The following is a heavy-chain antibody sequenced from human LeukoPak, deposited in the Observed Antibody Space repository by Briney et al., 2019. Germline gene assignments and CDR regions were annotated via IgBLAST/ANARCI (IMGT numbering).Heavy chain of an antibody. V-gene: IGHV3-30*18. D-gene: IGHD6-19*01. J-gene: IGHJ4*02. CDR1: GFTFSSYG. CDR2: ISYDGSNK. Sequence: GGSLRLSCAASGFTFSSYGMHWVRQAPGKELEWVAVISYDGSNKYYADSVKGRFTISRDNSKNTLYLQMNSLRAEDTAVYYCAKDHSSGFFDYWGQGTLVTVSS. CDR3: AKDHSSGFFDY.